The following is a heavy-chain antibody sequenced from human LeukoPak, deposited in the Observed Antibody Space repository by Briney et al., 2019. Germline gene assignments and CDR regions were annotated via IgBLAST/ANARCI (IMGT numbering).Heavy chain of an antibody. Sequence: SETLSLTCTVSGGSISSYYWSWIRQPPGKGLEWIGYIYYSGSTNYNPSLKSRVTISVDTSKNQFSLKLSSVTAADTAVYYSARDIWTRYFDRRSHAFDIWGQRTMVTVSS. J-gene: IGHJ3*02. D-gene: IGHD3-9*01. V-gene: IGHV4-59*01. CDR3: ARDIWTRYFDRRSHAFDI. CDR2: IYYSGST. CDR1: GGSISSYY.